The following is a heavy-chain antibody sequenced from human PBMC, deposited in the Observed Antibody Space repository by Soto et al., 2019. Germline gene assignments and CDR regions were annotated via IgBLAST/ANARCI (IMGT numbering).Heavy chain of an antibody. Sequence: PSETLSLTCAVSGGSISSGGYSWSWIRQPPGKGLEWIGYIYHSGSTYYNPSLKSRVTISVDRSKSQFSLKLSSVTAADTAVYYCARGRYTAPAGFDPWGQGTLVTVSS. CDR3: ARGRYTAPAGFDP. CDR2: IYHSGST. J-gene: IGHJ5*02. D-gene: IGHD5-18*01. V-gene: IGHV4-30-2*01. CDR1: GGSISSGGYS.